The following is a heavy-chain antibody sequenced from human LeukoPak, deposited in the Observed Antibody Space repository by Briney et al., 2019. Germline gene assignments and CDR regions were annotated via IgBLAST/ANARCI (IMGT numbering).Heavy chain of an antibody. CDR1: GFTFSSYA. CDR2: ISGSGGST. D-gene: IGHD3-3*02. CDR3: ACISIFGVITPFDY. V-gene: IGHV3-23*01. Sequence: PGGSLRLSCAASGFTFSSYAMSWVRQAPGKGLEWVSAISGSGGSTYYADSVKGRFTISRDNSKNTLNLQMNSLRADDTAVYFCACISIFGVITPFDYWGQGTLAIVSS. J-gene: IGHJ4*02.